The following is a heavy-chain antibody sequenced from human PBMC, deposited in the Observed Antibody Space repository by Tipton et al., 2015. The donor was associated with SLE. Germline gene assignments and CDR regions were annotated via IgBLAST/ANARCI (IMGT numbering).Heavy chain of an antibody. CDR3: ARCGDGYDGAGYHYPHYMAV. J-gene: IGHJ6*03. CDR2: IYTSGST. CDR1: GASISTYY. D-gene: IGHD5-12*01. Sequence: GLVKPSETLSLTCTVSGASISTYYWSWVRQPPGKGLEWIGRIYTSGSTNYNPSLKSRVTISVDTSKNQFSLKLNSVTAADTAVYYCARCGDGYDGAGYHYPHYMAVWGKGTTVIVSS. V-gene: IGHV4-4*08.